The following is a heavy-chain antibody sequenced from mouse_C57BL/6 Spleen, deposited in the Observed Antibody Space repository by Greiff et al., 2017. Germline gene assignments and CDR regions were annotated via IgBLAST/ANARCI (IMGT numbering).Heavy chain of an antibody. V-gene: IGHV1-76*01. J-gene: IGHJ3*01. CDR3: ARGRTWFAY. Sequence: QVHVKQSGAELVRPGASVKLSCKASGYTFTDYYINWVKQRPGQGLEWIARIYPGSGNTYYNEKFKGKATLTADKSSSTAYMQLSSLTSEVSAVYFCARGRTWFAYWGQGTLGTVSA. CDR1: GYTFTDYY. CDR2: IYPGSGNT.